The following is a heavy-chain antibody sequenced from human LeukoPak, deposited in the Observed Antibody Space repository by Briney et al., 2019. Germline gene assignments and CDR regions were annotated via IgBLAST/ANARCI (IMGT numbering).Heavy chain of an antibody. CDR2: ISSSSSYT. D-gene: IGHD3-22*01. V-gene: IGHV3-11*05. J-gene: IGHJ4*02. Sequence: GGSLRLSCAASGFTFSDYYMSWIRQAPGKGLEWVSYISSSSSYTNYADSVKGRFTISRDNAKNSLYLQMNSLRAEDTAVYYCARGGVDSSGYRFDYWGQATLITVSS. CDR1: GFTFSDYY. CDR3: ARGGVDSSGYRFDY.